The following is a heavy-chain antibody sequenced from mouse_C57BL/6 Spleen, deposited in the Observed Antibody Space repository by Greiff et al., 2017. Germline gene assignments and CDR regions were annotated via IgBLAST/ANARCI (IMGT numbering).Heavy chain of an antibody. CDR2: ISSGGDYI. CDR3: KRVGEAHYGGFAY. Sequence: EVKVVESGEGLVKPGGSLKLSCAASGFTFSSYSMSWVRQTPEKRLEWVAYISSGGDYIYSADTVKGRFTISRDTARNTLYLQMSSLKSEDTAMXYWKRVGEAHYGGFAYWGQGTLVTVSA. D-gene: IGHD1-1*01. CDR1: GFTFSSYS. J-gene: IGHJ3*01. V-gene: IGHV5-9-1*02.